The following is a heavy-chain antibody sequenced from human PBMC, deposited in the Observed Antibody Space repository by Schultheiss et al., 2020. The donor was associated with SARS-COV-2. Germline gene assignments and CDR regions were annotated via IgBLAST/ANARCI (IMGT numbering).Heavy chain of an antibody. Sequence: GESLKISCAASGFTFSSYAMSWVRQAPGKGLEWVSYISSSGSTIYYADSVKGRFTISRENAKNSLYLQMNSLRAEDTAVYYCARVGENNYDRSGYYYVDYWGQGTLVTVSS. CDR2: ISSSGSTI. CDR3: ARVGENNYDRSGYYYVDY. J-gene: IGHJ4*02. CDR1: GFTFSSYA. D-gene: IGHD3-22*01. V-gene: IGHV3-48*04.